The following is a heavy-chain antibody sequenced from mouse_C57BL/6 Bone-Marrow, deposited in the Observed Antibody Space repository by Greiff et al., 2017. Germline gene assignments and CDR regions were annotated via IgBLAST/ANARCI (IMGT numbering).Heavy chain of an antibody. CDR2: ISSGGDYI. J-gene: IGHJ2*01. D-gene: IGHD1-1*01. Sequence: EVQVEESGAGLVKPGGSLKLSCAASGFTFSSYAMSWVRQTPEQRLEWVAYISSGGDYIYYEDTVKGRYTISRDNARNTLYLQLSSLTSEDTAMYYCTRGRLRYYYDYWCQGTTITVSS. CDR1: GFTFSSYA. V-gene: IGHV5S21*01. CDR3: TRGRLRYYYDY.